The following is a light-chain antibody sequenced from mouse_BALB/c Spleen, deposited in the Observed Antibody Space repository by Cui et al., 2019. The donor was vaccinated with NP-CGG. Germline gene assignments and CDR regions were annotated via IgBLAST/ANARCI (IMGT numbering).Light chain of an antibody. CDR3: ALWYSNHWV. Sequence: DVVTPESALTTSPGEIVTLTCRSSTGAVTTSNYANWVQEKPDHLFTGLIGGTNNRAPGVPARFSGSLIGDKAALTITGAQTEDEAIYFCALWYSNHWVFGGGTKLTVL. CDR2: GTN. V-gene: IGLV1*01. J-gene: IGLJ1*01. CDR1: TGAVTTSNY.